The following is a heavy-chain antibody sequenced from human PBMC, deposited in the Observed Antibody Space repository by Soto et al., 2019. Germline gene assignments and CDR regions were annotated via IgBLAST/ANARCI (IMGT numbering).Heavy chain of an antibody. CDR2: VYPDDSTV. J-gene: IGHJ3*02. Sequence: GESLKISCKASGYTFPNYWIGWVRQMPGKGPERMGIVYPDDSTVRYNPTFQGQVTISADESISTAFLQWSGLRASDTAMYYWARLRTSVTTEDAFDIWGPGTMVTVSS. CDR3: ARLRTSVTTEDAFDI. D-gene: IGHD4-17*01. CDR1: GYTFPNYW. V-gene: IGHV5-51*01.